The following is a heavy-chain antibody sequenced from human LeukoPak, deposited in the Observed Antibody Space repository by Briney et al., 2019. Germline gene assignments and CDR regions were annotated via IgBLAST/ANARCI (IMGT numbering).Heavy chain of an antibody. CDR3: ARDMTVTSNPVGFDY. CDR1: GFIFSNYG. Sequence: GGSLRLSCAASGFIFSNYGMSWVRQAPGKGLEWVSSISFSSTHIYYADSIQGRFTISRDNTKNSLYLQMNSLRAEDTAVYYCARDMTVTSNPVGFDYWGQGTLVTVSS. D-gene: IGHD4-17*01. V-gene: IGHV3-21*01. J-gene: IGHJ4*02. CDR2: ISFSSTHI.